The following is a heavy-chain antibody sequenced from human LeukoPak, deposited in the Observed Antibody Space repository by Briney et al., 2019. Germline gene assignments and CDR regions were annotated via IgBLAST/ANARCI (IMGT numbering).Heavy chain of an antibody. J-gene: IGHJ5*02. Sequence: GGSLRLSCAVSGFGVSDYYMSWVRQAPGKGLEWVGLIRDSGEAFYADFARGRFAISRDESENTLYLQMNSLRVEDTAVYFCARDRAVNQDWVEFNPWGQGTPVIVSS. D-gene: IGHD3/OR15-3a*01. CDR2: IRDSGEA. V-gene: IGHV3-66*03. CDR3: ARDRAVNQDWVEFNP. CDR1: GFGVSDYY.